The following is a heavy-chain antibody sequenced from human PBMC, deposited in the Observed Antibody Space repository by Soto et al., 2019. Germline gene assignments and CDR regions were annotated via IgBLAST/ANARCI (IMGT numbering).Heavy chain of an antibody. J-gene: IGHJ3*02. D-gene: IGHD2-21*02. CDR3: ARGHEFGGNSDAFDI. CDR1: GGTFSTSS. Sequence: QVLLVQSGAEMKKPGSSVKVSCKASGGTFSTSSINWVLQSTGQRPEWLGNILPIFGTADYAQKFQGRVTITEDKSTNPAYMELRILLSEDTAVYYWARGHEFGGNSDAFDIWGHGTVVTVSS. V-gene: IGHV1-69*14. CDR2: ILPIFGTA.